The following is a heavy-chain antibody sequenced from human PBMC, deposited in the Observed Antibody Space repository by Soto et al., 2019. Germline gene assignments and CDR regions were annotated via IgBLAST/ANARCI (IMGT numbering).Heavy chain of an antibody. D-gene: IGHD2-2*01. Sequence: QVQLVESGGGVVQPGRSLRLSCAASGFTFSSYGMHWVRQAPGKGLEWVAVIWYDGSNKYYADSVKGRFTISRDNSKNTLYLQMNSLRAEDTAVYYCARDPIRFLGVPLYYFDYWGQGTLVTVSS. J-gene: IGHJ4*02. CDR3: ARDPIRFLGVPLYYFDY. CDR1: GFTFSSYG. V-gene: IGHV3-33*01. CDR2: IWYDGSNK.